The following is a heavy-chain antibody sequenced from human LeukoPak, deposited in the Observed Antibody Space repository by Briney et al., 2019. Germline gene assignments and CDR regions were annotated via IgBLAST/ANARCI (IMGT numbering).Heavy chain of an antibody. J-gene: IGHJ4*02. CDR1: GGPFSGYY. CDR2: IKHSGST. D-gene: IGHD3-16*02. CDR3: ARGGADYDYVWGSYRYPDY. V-gene: IGHV4-34*01. Sequence: SEPLSLTCAVYGGPFSGYYWSWIRKLPGKGLEWIGVIKHSGSTNYNPSLKSRVTISVDTSKNQFSLKLSSVTAADTAVYYCARGGADYDYVWGSYRYPDYWGQGTLVTVSS.